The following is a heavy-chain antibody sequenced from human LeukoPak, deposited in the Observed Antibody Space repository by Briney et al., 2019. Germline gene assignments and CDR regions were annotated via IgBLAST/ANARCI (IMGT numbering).Heavy chain of an antibody. V-gene: IGHV1-2*02. CDR1: GYTFTGYY. CDR2: INPNTGGT. CDR3: ASEYKYDSSGANAFDI. Sequence: VASVKVSCKASGYTFTGYYMHWVRQAPGQGLEWMGWINPNTGGTKYAQKFQGRVTMTRDTSSSTAYMELSSLRSADTAVYYCASEYKYDSSGANAFDIWGQGTMVTVSS. J-gene: IGHJ3*02. D-gene: IGHD3-22*01.